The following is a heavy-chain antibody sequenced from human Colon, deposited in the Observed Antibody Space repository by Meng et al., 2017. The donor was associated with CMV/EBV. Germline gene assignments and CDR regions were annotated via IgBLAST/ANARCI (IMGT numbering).Heavy chain of an antibody. Sequence: GGSLRLSCAASGFTFPEYAMHWVRQVPGKGLEWVSGISWNSYSTGYADSVKGRFTISRDNADNSLYLQMNSLRAEDTAVYYCAAGRGGTYPDQWGQGTLVTVSS. CDR1: GFTFPEYA. CDR2: ISWNSYST. J-gene: IGHJ5*02. CDR3: AAGRGGTYPDQ. D-gene: IGHD1-26*01. V-gene: IGHV3-9*01.